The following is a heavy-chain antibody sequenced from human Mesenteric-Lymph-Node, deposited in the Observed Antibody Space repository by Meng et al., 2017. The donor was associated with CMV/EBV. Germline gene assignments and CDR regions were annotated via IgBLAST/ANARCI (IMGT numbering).Heavy chain of an antibody. CDR1: GFTFSDHY. D-gene: IGHD3-9*01. V-gene: IGHV3-72*01. CDR3: ARDHEYFRPPYYHYYAMDV. J-gene: IGHJ6*02. CDR2: TRDKANSYTT. Sequence: GESLKISCAASGFTFSDHYMDWVRQAPGKGLEWVGRTRDKANSYTTEDAASVKGRFTISRDNAKNSLFLQMNSLRAEDTAVYYCARDHEYFRPPYYHYYAMDVWGQGTTVTVSS.